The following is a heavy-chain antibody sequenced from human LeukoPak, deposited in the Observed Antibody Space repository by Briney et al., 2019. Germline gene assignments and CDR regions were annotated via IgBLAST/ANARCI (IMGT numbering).Heavy chain of an antibody. J-gene: IGHJ4*02. CDR3: ARDSSGWYGRDYFDY. Sequence: SETLSLTCTVSGGSISSYYWSWIRQPPGKGPEWIGYIYYSGSTNYNPSLKSRVTISVDTSKNQFSLKLSSVTAADTAVYYCARDSSGWYGRDYFDYWGQGTLVTVSS. CDR1: GGSISSYY. CDR2: IYYSGST. D-gene: IGHD6-19*01. V-gene: IGHV4-59*01.